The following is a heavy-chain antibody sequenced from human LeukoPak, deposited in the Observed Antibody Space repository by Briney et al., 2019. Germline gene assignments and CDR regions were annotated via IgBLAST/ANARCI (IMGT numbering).Heavy chain of an antibody. Sequence: SETLSLTCTVSGGSISSYYWSWIRQPPGKGLEWIGYIYYSGSTNYNPSLKSRVTISVDTSKNQFSLKLSSVIAADTAVYYCARGGYSYGYVGYWGQGTLVTVSS. V-gene: IGHV4-59*01. CDR1: GGSISSYY. CDR3: ARGGYSYGYVGY. J-gene: IGHJ4*02. CDR2: IYYSGST. D-gene: IGHD5-18*01.